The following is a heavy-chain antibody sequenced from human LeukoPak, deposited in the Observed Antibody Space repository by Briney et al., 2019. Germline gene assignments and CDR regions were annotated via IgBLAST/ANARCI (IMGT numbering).Heavy chain of an antibody. V-gene: IGHV1-8*01. CDR2: MNPNSGNT. D-gene: IGHD3-22*01. CDR1: GHTFTSYD. Sequence: ASVKVSCKASGHTFTSYDINWVRQATGQGLEWIGWMNPNSGNTGYAQKFQGRVTMTEDTSTDTAYMELSSLRSEDTAVYYCATGYYDSSGYSYQFDPWGQGTLVTVSS. CDR3: ATGYYDSSGYSYQFDP. J-gene: IGHJ5*02.